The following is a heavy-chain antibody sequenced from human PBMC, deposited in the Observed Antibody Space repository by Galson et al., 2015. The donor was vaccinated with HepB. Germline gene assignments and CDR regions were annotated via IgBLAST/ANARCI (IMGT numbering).Heavy chain of an antibody. D-gene: IGHD3-22*01. Sequence: SLRLSCAASGFNFRTYWMSWVRQSPGKGLEWVANIKQDGSDIDYVDSVKGRFTISRDNAKNSVYLQMDGLRVEDTAVYYCARDEIGGYFYSWGQGTLVTVSS. CDR1: GFNFRTYW. V-gene: IGHV3-7*01. J-gene: IGHJ4*02. CDR3: ARDEIGGYFYS. CDR2: IKQDGSDI.